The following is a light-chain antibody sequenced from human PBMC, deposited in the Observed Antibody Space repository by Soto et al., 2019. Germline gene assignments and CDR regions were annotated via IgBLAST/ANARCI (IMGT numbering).Light chain of an antibody. J-gene: IGKJ1*01. CDR1: QSISIL. Sequence: DIHLTQSPSTLSASVGDRVTITCRASQSISILLVWYQQKTGKAPNLLIYATSTLETGVSSRFSGSGSGTEFTLTISSLQPDDSATYYCQHYDDFSWTFGQGTRVEIK. CDR2: ATS. CDR3: QHYDDFSWT. V-gene: IGKV1-5*03.